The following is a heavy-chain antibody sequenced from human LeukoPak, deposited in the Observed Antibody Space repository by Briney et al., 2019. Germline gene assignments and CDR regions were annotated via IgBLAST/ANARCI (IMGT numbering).Heavy chain of an antibody. V-gene: IGHV3-33*01. Sequence: GRSPRLSCAASGFTFSSYGMHWVRQAPGKGLEWVAVIWYDGSNKYYADSVKGRFTISRDNSKNTLYLQMNSLRAEDTAVYYCARDSLDSSGWYFFDCWGQGTLVTVSS. CDR1: GFTFSSYG. CDR2: IWYDGSNK. J-gene: IGHJ4*02. D-gene: IGHD6-19*01. CDR3: ARDSLDSSGWYFFDC.